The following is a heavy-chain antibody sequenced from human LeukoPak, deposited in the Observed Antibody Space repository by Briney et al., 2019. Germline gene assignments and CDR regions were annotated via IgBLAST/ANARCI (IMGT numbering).Heavy chain of an antibody. Sequence: SETLSLTCTVSGYSISSGYYWGWIRQPPGKGLEWIGSIYHSGSTYYNPSLKGRVTISVDTSKNQFSLKLSSVTAADTAVYYCARDAEQWLPLWYFDLWGRGTLVTVSS. V-gene: IGHV4-38-2*02. CDR2: IYHSGST. D-gene: IGHD6-19*01. J-gene: IGHJ2*01. CDR3: ARDAEQWLPLWYFDL. CDR1: GYSISSGYY.